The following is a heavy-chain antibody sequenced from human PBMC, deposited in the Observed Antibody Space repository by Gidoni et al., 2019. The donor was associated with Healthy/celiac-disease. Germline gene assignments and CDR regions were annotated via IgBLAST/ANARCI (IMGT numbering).Heavy chain of an antibody. J-gene: IGHJ5*02. Sequence: EVQLVESGGGLVQPGRSLRLSCTASGFTFGDYAMRWFRQASGTGLVWVGLIRSKAYGGATEYAASVKGRFTISRDDSKSIAYLQMNSLKTEDTAVYYCTRDLDYYDSSGYYPWFDPWGQGTLVTVSS. V-gene: IGHV3-49*03. CDR3: TRDLDYYDSSGYYPWFDP. CDR2: IRSKAYGGAT. CDR1: GFTFGDYA. D-gene: IGHD3-22*01.